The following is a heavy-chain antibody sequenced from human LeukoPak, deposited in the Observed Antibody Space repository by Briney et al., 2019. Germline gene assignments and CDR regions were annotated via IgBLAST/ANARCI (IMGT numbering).Heavy chain of an antibody. CDR3: ARSGTYVFDF. CDR1: GFIFSNYW. J-gene: IGHJ4*02. V-gene: IGHV3-7*01. D-gene: IGHD1-26*01. Sequence: GGSLRLSCAASGFIFSNYWMSWIRQAPGKGLEWVANIKQDGSDIYYVDSVKGRFTISRDNAKNSLYLQMNSLRAEDTAVYYCARSGTYVFDFWGQGTLVTVSS. CDR2: IKQDGSDI.